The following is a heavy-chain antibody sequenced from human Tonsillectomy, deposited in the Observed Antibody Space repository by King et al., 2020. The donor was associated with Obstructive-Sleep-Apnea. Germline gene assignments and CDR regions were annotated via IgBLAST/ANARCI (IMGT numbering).Heavy chain of an antibody. CDR1: GFIFSSYG. J-gene: IGHJ4*02. CDR3: AKVGGSGGYYGYYFDY. V-gene: IGHV3-30*18. Sequence: VQLVESGGGVVQPGRSLRLSCAASGFIFSSYGMHWVRQAPGKGLEWVAVISYDGSNKYYADSVKGRFTISRDNSKNTLYLQMNSLRAEDTAVYYFAKVGGSGGYYGYYFDYWGQGTLVTVSS. CDR2: ISYDGSNK. D-gene: IGHD3-10*01.